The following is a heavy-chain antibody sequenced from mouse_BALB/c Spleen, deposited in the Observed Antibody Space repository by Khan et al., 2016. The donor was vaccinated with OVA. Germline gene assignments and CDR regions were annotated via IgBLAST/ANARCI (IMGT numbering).Heavy chain of an antibody. CDR3: ARLLITFDY. CDR1: GYTLTSYW. CDR2: INPSNGRT. Sequence: QVQLQQSGAELVNPGASVNLSCKASGYTLTSYWMHWVKQRPGQGLEWIGEINPSNGRTNYNEKFKSKATLTVDKSSSTAYMQLISATSEDSAVNYGARLLITFDYWGQDTTLTVSS. V-gene: IGHV1S81*02. J-gene: IGHJ2*01. D-gene: IGHD2-1*01.